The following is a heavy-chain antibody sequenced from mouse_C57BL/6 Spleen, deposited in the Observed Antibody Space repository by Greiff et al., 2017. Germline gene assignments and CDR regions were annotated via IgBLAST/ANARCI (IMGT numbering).Heavy chain of an antibody. D-gene: IGHD4-1*01. V-gene: IGHV10-1*01. J-gene: IGHJ3*01. CDR1: GFSFNTYA. CDR3: VSLNWDGVFAY. CDR2: IRSKSNNYAT. Sequence: EVKLVESGGGLVQPKGSLKLSCAASGFSFNTYAMNWVRQAPGKGLEWVARIRSKSNNYATYYADSVKDRFTISRDDSESMLYLQMNNLKTEDTAMYYCVSLNWDGVFAYWGQGTLVTVSA.